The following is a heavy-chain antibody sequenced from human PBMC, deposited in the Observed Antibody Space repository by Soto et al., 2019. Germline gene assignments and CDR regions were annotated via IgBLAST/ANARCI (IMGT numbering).Heavy chain of an antibody. CDR2: ISAYNGNT. V-gene: IGHV1-18*01. J-gene: IGHJ4*02. D-gene: IGHD2-15*01. CDR3: TRTGPLARHCSGGSCYSGY. CDR1: GYTFTIYG. Sequence: ASVKVSCKTSGYTFTIYGIGWVRQAPGQGLEWMGWISAYNGNTNYAQKVQGRVTMTTDTSTSTAYMELRSLRSDDTAVYYCTRTGPLARHCSGGSCYSGYWGQGTLVTVSS.